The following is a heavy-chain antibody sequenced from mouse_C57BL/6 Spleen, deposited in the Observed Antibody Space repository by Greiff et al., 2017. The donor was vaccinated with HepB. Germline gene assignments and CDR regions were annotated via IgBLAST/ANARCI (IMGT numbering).Heavy chain of an antibody. CDR1: GFTFSDYG. CDR3: ARSGVVGGYFDV. D-gene: IGHD1-1*01. Sequence: EVMLVESGGGLVKPGGSLKLSCAASGFTFSDYGMHWVRQAPEKGLEWVAYISSGSSTIYYADTVKGRFTISRDNAKNTLFLQMTSLRSEDTAMYYCARSGVVGGYFDVWGTGTTVTVSS. V-gene: IGHV5-17*01. CDR2: ISSGSSTI. J-gene: IGHJ1*03.